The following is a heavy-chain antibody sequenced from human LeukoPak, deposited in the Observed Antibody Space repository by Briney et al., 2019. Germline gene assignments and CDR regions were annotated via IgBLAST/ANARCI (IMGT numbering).Heavy chain of an antibody. D-gene: IGHD6-13*01. CDR1: GYTFTSYD. CDR3: ARKSSSWFRVAFDI. V-gene: IGHV1-8*01. CDR2: MNPNSGNT. J-gene: IGHJ3*02. Sequence: GASVKVSCKASGYTFTSYDINWVRQATGQGLEWMGWMNPNSGNTGYAQKFQGRVTMTRNTSISTAYMELSSLRSEDTAVYYCARKSSSWFRVAFDIWGQGTMVTVSS.